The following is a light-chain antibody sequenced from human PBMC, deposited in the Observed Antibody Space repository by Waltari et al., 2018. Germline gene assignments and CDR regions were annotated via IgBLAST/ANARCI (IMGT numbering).Light chain of an antibody. CDR1: ALPKQY. CDR3: QSADSSGTYKV. Sequence: SYELTQPPSVSVSPGQTARITCAGDALPKQYAYWYKQKRGQAPVLVIYKDSERPSGIPERFSGSSSGTTVTLTISGVQAEDEADYYCQSADSSGTYKVFGGGTKLTVL. CDR2: KDS. J-gene: IGLJ2*01. V-gene: IGLV3-25*03.